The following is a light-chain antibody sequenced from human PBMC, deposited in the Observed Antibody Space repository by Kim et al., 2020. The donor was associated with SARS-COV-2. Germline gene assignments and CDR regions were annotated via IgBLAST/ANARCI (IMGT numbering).Light chain of an antibody. CDR1: QSVSSY. V-gene: IGKV3-11*01. Sequence: PGERATVSCRASQSVSSYLAGYQQKPGQAPRLRIYDASNRATGIPARFSGSGSGTDFTLTISSLEPEDFAVYYCQQRSNWPPPLTFGGGTKVDIK. J-gene: IGKJ4*01. CDR2: DAS. CDR3: QQRSNWPPPLT.